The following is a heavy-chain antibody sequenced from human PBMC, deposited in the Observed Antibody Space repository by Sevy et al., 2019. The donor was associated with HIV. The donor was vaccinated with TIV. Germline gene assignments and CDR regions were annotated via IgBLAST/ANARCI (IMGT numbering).Heavy chain of an antibody. V-gene: IGHV1-2*02. CDR1: GYTFPGHY. Sequence: ASVKVSCKASGYTFPGHYMHWVRQAPGQGLEWVGWINPNSGDTDYAQKFQGRVTMTRETSISTAYMELSRLTSDDTALYYCARDSYAVRGVAIPFDSWGQATLVTVSS. CDR3: ARDSYAVRGVAIPFDS. D-gene: IGHD6-13*01. J-gene: IGHJ4*02. CDR2: INPNSGDT.